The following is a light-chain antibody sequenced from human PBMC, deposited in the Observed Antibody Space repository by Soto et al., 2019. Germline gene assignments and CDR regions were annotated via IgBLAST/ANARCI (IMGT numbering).Light chain of an antibody. CDR2: GNS. Sequence: QSVLTQEASVSGTVGQKVTISCTGSSSNIGAGYDVHWYQQLPGTAPKLLIYGNSNRPSGVPDRFSGSKSGTSASLAITGLQAEDEADYYCQSYDSSLSAFYVFGTGTKLTVL. J-gene: IGLJ1*01. CDR3: QSYDSSLSAFYV. V-gene: IGLV1-40*01. CDR1: SSNIGAGYD.